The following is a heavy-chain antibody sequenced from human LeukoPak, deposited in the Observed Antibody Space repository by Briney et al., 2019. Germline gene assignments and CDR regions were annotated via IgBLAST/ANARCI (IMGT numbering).Heavy chain of an antibody. V-gene: IGHV3-23*01. J-gene: IGHJ1*01. Sequence: GGSLTLSCAASGFVFDTYSINWVRQAPGKGLEWVSLISGSGVSADYSDSVRGRFSISRDNSKNTVYLQMNSLGGNDTAVYWCAKDLFGDWTALHVGGRGTVATVSS. D-gene: IGHD3-10*02. CDR2: ISGSGVSA. CDR1: GFVFDTYS. CDR3: AKDLFGDWTALHV.